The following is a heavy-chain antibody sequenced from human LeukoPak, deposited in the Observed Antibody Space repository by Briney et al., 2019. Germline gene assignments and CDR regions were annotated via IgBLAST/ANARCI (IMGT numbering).Heavy chain of an antibody. J-gene: IGHJ4*02. V-gene: IGHV1-18*01. D-gene: IGHD6-13*01. CDR3: ARDYSTYSSSIY. Sequence: VASVKASCKASGYTFTSYGISWVRQAPGQGLEWMGWISAYNGNTNYAQKLQGRVTMTTDTSTSTAYMELRSLRSDDTAVYYCARDYSTYSSSIYWGQGTLVTVSS. CDR2: ISAYNGNT. CDR1: GYTFTSYG.